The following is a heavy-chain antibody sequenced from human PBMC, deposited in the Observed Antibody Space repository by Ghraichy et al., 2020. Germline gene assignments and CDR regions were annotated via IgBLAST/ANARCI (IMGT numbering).Heavy chain of an antibody. CDR1: GGSISSYY. CDR2: IYTSGST. D-gene: IGHD6-19*01. J-gene: IGHJ6*02. V-gene: IGHV4-4*07. CDR3: ARENSSGWYGNYYYGMDV. Sequence: SETLSLTCTVSGGSISSYYWSWIRQPAGKGLEWIGRIYTSGSTNYNPSLKSRVTMSVDTSKNQFSLKLSSVTAADTAVYYCARENSSGWYGNYYYGMDVWGQETTVTVSS.